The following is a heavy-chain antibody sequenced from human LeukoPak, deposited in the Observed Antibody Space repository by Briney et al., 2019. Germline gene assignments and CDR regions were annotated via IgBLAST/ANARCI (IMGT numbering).Heavy chain of an antibody. V-gene: IGHV4-34*01. Sequence: SETLSLTCAVYGGSFSGYYWSWIRQPPGKGLEWIGEINHRGSTNYNPSLKSRVTISVDTSKNQFSLKLSSVTAADTAVYYCARGPAIVVVPAANPFDYWGQGTLVTVSS. D-gene: IGHD2-2*01. J-gene: IGHJ4*02. CDR3: ARGPAIVVVPAANPFDY. CDR1: GGSFSGYY. CDR2: INHRGST.